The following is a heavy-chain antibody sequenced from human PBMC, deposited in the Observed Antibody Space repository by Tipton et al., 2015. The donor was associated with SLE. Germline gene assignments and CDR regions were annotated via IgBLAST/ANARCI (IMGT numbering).Heavy chain of an antibody. D-gene: IGHD7-27*01. CDR1: GYSLYSGYY. J-gene: IGHJ4*02. V-gene: IGHV4-38-2*01. CDR2: VYHSGST. CDR3: ASDRLGIKFDY. Sequence: LRLSCAVSGYSLYSGYYWGWIRQPPGKGLEWIGSVYHSGSTYYNPSLKSRVTISVDPSKNQFALKLSSVTAADTAVYYCASDRLGIKFDYWGQGTLVTVSS.